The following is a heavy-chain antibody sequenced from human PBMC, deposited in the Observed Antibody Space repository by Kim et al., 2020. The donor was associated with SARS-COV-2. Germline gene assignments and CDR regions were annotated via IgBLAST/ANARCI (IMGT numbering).Heavy chain of an antibody. V-gene: IGHV1-3*01. J-gene: IGHJ4*02. CDR1: GHTFTRDS. CDR3: LGGYYFDY. Sequence: ASVKVSCKTSGHTFTRDSIHWVRQAPGQRFEWMGGIDCGNGNTKYSQKFQGRVTFTRDTSASTAYMELSSLRSEDSAVYYCLGGYYFDYWGQGTLITGSS. D-gene: IGHD2-15*01. CDR2: IDCGNGNT.